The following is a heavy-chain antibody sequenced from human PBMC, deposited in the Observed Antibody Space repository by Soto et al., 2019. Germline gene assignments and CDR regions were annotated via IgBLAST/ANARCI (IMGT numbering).Heavy chain of an antibody. D-gene: IGHD2-15*01. V-gene: IGHV3-48*01. CDR1: GFTFSSYS. J-gene: IGHJ6*02. CDR3: ARAYCSGGSCKYYYHGMDV. CDR2: ISSSSTNI. Sequence: EVQLVESGGGLVQPGGSLRLSCAASGFTFSSYSMKWVRQAPGKGLEWVSYISSSSTNIYYADSVKGRFTISRDNAKNSLYLQMNSLRAEDTAVYYCARAYCSGGSCKYYYHGMDVWGQGTTVTVSS.